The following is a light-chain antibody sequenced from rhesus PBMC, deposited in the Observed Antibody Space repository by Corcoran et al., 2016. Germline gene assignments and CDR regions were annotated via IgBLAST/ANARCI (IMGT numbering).Light chain of an antibody. Sequence: QVILTQSPATLSLSPGERATLSCRASQSVSSYLAWYQQQPGQAPRLLIYGASSKATGIPDRVSGCGSGTEFTLTISSLEPEDFAMYYCQKYSSSPFTFGPGTKLDIK. V-gene: IGKV3-53*01. CDR3: QKYSSSPFT. J-gene: IGKJ3*01. CDR1: QSVSSY. CDR2: GAS.